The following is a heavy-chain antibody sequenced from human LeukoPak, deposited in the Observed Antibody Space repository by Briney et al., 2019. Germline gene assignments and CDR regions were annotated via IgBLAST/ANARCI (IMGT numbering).Heavy chain of an antibody. J-gene: IGHJ4*02. CDR1: GFTFGNYW. V-gene: IGHV4-59*04. CDR2: IHYSGST. CDR3: ARTYPDCDY. D-gene: IGHD2-21*02. Sequence: GSLRLSCAASGFTFGNYWMSWVRQAPGKGLEWLGNIHYSGSTYYNSSLQSRVTLSVDTSKNQFSLKLTSVTATDTAVYYCARTYPDCDYWGQGTLVTVSS.